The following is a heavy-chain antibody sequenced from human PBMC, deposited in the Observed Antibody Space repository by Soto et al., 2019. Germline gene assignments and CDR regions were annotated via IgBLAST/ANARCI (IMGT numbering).Heavy chain of an antibody. Sequence: ASVKVSCKASGYTFTSYYMHWVRQAPGQGLEWMGIINPSGGSTSYAQKFQGRVTMTRDTSTSTVYMELSSLRSEDTAMYYCARVRGGVVPAAPFDYWGQGTLVTVSS. D-gene: IGHD2-2*01. CDR2: INPSGGST. CDR1: GYTFTSYY. CDR3: ARVRGGVVPAAPFDY. V-gene: IGHV1-46*03. J-gene: IGHJ4*02.